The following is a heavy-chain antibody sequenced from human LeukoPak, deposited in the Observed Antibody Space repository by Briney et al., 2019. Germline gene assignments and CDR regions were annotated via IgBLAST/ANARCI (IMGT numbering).Heavy chain of an antibody. D-gene: IGHD4-23*01. CDR2: IIPIFGTA. Sequence: ASVKVSCKASGGTFSSYAISWVRQAPGQGLEWMGGIIPIFGTANYAQKFQGRVTITADESTSTAYMELSSLRSEDTAMYYCARGPAVTNWFDPWGQGTLVTVSS. V-gene: IGHV1-69*13. CDR3: ARGPAVTNWFDP. CDR1: GGTFSSYA. J-gene: IGHJ5*02.